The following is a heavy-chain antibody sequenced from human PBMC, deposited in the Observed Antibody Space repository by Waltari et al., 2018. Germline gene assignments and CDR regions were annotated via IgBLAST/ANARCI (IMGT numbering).Heavy chain of an antibody. D-gene: IGHD3-22*01. CDR3: ARHGRIRAVALIEY. V-gene: IGHV4-34*01. Sequence: QVQLQQWGAGVMTPSETLSLHCAVSGGSFSGYYRTWFRQPPGKWLEWIGEINDSGNTNYISALKTRRSISIDTSKNQFSLKLTSVTAADTAMYDCARHGRIRAVALIEYWGPGTLVTVSS. J-gene: IGHJ4*02. CDR2: INDSGNT. CDR1: GGSFSGYY.